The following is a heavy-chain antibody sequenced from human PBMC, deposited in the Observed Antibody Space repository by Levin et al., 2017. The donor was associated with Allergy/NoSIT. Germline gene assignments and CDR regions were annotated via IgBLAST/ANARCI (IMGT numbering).Heavy chain of an antibody. V-gene: IGHV4-39*02. CDR1: GGSIVSTNHN. CDR2: ISYSGST. D-gene: IGHD1-1*01. J-gene: IGHJ4*02. CDR3: LGYDAAIVDY. Sequence: SETLSLSCSVSGGSIVSTNHNWGWIRQPPGKGLEWIGSISYSGSTYYNPSLRSRLTMSLDTSNNLFSLELTSVAAADTAVYYCLGYDAAIVDYWGQGILVTVSS.